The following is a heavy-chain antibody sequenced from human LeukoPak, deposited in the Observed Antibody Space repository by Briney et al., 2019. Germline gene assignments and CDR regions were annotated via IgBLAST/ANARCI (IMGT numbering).Heavy chain of an antibody. Sequence: ASVKVSCKASGYTFIGYYMHWVRQAPGQALEWMGWINPNGGAINYAQKFQGRVTLTRETSRNTAYMEINRLTSDDTAVYYCVKPSRGPYYWFDLWGQGTLVTVSS. V-gene: IGHV1-2*02. D-gene: IGHD1-1*01. CDR2: INPNGGAI. CDR1: GYTFIGYY. J-gene: IGHJ5*02. CDR3: VKPSRGPYYWFDL.